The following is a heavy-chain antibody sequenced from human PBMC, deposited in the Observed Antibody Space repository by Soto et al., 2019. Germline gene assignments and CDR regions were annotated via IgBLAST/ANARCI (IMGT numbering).Heavy chain of an antibody. D-gene: IGHD6-19*01. V-gene: IGHV3-30-3*01. Sequence: LRLSCAASGFTFSSYAMHWVRQAPGQGLEWEAVISYDGSNKYYADSVKGRFTISRNNSKNTPYLQMNSLRAEDTAVYYCAREGGAIAVAGTYYYYGMDVWGQGTTVTVSS. CDR1: GFTFSSYA. CDR3: AREGGAIAVAGTYYYYGMDV. CDR2: ISYDGSNK. J-gene: IGHJ6*02.